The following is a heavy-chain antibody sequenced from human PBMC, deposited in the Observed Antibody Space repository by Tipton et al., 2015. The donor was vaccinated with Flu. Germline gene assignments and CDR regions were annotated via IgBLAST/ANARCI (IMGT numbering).Heavy chain of an antibody. CDR1: GGSISSGSYY. J-gene: IGHJ4*02. D-gene: IGHD4-17*01. CDR2: IYTSGST. Sequence: LRLSCTVSGGSISSGSYYWSWIRQPAGKGLEWIGRIYTSGSTNYNPPLKSRVTISVDTSKNQFSLKLSSVTAADTAVYYCASRQNGDVDYWGQGTLVTVSS. V-gene: IGHV4-61*02. CDR3: ASRQNGDVDY.